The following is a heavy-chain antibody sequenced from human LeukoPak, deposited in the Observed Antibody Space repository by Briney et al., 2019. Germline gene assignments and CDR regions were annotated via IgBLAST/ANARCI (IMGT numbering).Heavy chain of an antibody. J-gene: IGHJ6*03. CDR3: AIDGGGFKYYYYYYYYMDV. D-gene: IGHD2-15*01. CDR1: GFTFSSYW. CDR2: IKQDGSEK. Sequence: GGSLRLSCAASGFTFSSYWMSWVRQAPGKGLEWVANIKQDGSEKYYVDSVKGRFTISRDNAKNSLYLQMNSLRAEDTAVYYCAIDGGGFKYYYYYYYYMDVWGKGTTVTVSS. V-gene: IGHV3-7*01.